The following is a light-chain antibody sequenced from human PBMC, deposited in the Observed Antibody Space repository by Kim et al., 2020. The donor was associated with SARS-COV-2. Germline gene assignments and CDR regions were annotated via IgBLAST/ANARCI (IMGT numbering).Light chain of an antibody. Sequence: WGQTVRITCQGDRLRSYYATWYQQKPGQAPVLVIYGKNNRPSGIPDRFSGSSSGNTASLTITGAQAEDEADYYCNSRDSSGNHLLFGGGTQLTVL. V-gene: IGLV3-19*01. CDR2: GKN. CDR1: RLRSYY. CDR3: NSRDSSGNHLL. J-gene: IGLJ2*01.